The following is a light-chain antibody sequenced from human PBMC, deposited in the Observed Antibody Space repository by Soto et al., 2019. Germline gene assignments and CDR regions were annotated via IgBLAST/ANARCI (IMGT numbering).Light chain of an antibody. CDR1: SSDVGGYNY. CDR3: SSYTSSSTYV. Sequence: QPASVSGSPGQSIAISCTGTSSDVGGYNYVSWYQQHPGKAPKLMVYDVSNRPSGVSNRFSGSKSGNTASLTISGLQAEDEADYYCSSYTSSSTYVFGTGTKLTVL. CDR2: DVS. J-gene: IGLJ1*01. V-gene: IGLV2-14*01.